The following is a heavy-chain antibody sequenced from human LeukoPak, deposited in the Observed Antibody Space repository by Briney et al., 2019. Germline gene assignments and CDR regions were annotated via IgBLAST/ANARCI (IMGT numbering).Heavy chain of an antibody. CDR1: GFSFSNSG. CDR3: AKVSEPYTLIVPLDS. J-gene: IGHJ4*02. V-gene: IGHV3-30*18. D-gene: IGHD3-22*01. Sequence: PGGSLRLSCAASGFSFSNSGMHWVRHAPGKGLEWVAVISYDGVNTYYADSVKGRFTISRDNSKNMVYLQMNSLRAEDTAVYYCAKVSEPYTLIVPLDSWGQGTLVTVSS. CDR2: ISYDGVNT.